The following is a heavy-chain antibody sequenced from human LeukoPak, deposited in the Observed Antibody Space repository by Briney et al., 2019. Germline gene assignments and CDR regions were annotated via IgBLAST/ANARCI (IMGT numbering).Heavy chain of an antibody. D-gene: IGHD4-17*01. V-gene: IGHV3-74*01. Sequence: PGGSLRLSCAASGFTFSNYWMHWVRQAPGKGLVWVSRINSDVRSTNYADSVKGRFTISRDNAKNTLYLQMNSLRAEDTAVYYCTGSFRYGDYRYWGQGTLVTVSS. CDR3: TGSFRYGDYRY. CDR1: GFTFSNYW. J-gene: IGHJ4*02. CDR2: INSDVRST.